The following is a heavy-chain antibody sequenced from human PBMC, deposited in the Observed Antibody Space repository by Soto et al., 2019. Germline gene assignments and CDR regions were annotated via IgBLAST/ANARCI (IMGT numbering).Heavy chain of an antibody. CDR2: INAYNGNI. V-gene: IGHV1-3*01. CDR3: ARTQNYDFWSGYFDY. J-gene: IGHJ4*02. D-gene: IGHD3-3*01. CDR1: GYAFTSYA. Sequence: GASVKVSCKASGYAFTSYAMHWVRQAPGQRLERMGWINAYNGNINYSQKLQGRVTMTTDTSTSTAYMELRSLRSDDTAVYYCARTQNYDFWSGYFDYWGQGTLVTVSS.